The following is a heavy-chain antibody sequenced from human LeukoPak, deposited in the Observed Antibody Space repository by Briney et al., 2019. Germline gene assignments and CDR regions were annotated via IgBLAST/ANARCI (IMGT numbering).Heavy chain of an antibody. CDR1: GYTFTSYD. Sequence: ASVKVSCKASGYTFTSYDINWVRQATGQGLEWMGWINPDSGGTNYAQKFQGRVTMTRDTSISTAYIELSRLRSDDTAVCYCARSYYDSSGYYGDYWGQGTLVTVSS. CDR3: ARSYYDSSGYYGDY. D-gene: IGHD3-22*01. J-gene: IGHJ4*02. V-gene: IGHV1-2*02. CDR2: INPDSGGT.